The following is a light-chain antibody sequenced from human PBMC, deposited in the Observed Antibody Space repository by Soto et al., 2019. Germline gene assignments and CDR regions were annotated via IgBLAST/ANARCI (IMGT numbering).Light chain of an antibody. Sequence: QSALTQPASVSGSPGQSITISCTGTSSDVGGYRYVSWYRQYPGKAPKIIIYEVTNRPSGVSNRFSGSKSGNTASLTISGLQAEDEADYYCSSYTHTSTPSCVFGTGTKLTVL. J-gene: IGLJ1*01. CDR3: SSYTHTSTPSCV. CDR1: SSDVGGYRY. CDR2: EVT. V-gene: IGLV2-14*01.